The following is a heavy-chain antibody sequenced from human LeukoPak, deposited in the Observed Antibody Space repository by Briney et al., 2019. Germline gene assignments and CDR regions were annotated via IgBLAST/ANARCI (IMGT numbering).Heavy chain of an antibody. CDR1: GYSINNYW. J-gene: IGHJ5*02. Sequence: GESLKISCKGSGYSINNYWIGWVRQMPGKGLEWMGIIYPADSDIRYSPSFQGQVTISADKSISTAYLQWSSLKASDTAIYYCARQEYCSGSSCYTWFDPWGQGTLVIVSS. V-gene: IGHV5-51*01. CDR2: IYPADSDI. CDR3: ARQEYCSGSSCYTWFDP. D-gene: IGHD2-15*01.